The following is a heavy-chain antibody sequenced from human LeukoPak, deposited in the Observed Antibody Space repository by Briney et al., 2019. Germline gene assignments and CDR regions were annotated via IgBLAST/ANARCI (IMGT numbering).Heavy chain of an antibody. J-gene: IGHJ4*02. CDR1: GFIFSNYA. V-gene: IGHV3-23*01. Sequence: GASLRLSCAASGFIFSNYAMSWVRQAPGKGLEWVSAITGSGGSTYYADSVKGRFTISRGNSKNTLYLQMNSLRAEDTAVYYCAKWGDYDVLTGYYVSDYWGQGTLVTVSS. CDR3: AKWGDYDVLTGYYVSDY. D-gene: IGHD3-9*01. CDR2: ITGSGGST.